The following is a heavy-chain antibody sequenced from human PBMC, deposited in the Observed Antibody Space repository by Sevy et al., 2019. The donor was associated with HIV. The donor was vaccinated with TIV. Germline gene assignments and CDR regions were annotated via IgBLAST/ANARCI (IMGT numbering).Heavy chain of an antibody. V-gene: IGHV3-48*01. CDR2: ISSSSSTI. J-gene: IGHJ3*02. D-gene: IGHD3-3*01. CDR1: GFTFSSYS. Sequence: GGSLRLSYAASGFTFSSYSMSWVRQAPGKGLEWVSYISSSSSTIYYADSVKGRFTISRDNAKNSLYLQMNSLRAEDTAVYYCARVSIRFLEWLLYDAFDIWGQGTMVTVSS. CDR3: ARVSIRFLEWLLYDAFDI.